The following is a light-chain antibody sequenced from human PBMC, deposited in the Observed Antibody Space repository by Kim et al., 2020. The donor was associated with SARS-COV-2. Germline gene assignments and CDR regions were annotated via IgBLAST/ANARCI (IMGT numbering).Light chain of an antibody. J-gene: IGKJ2*03. CDR3: QQYYSTPPS. CDR1: QTVLSNSNNKNY. CDR2: WAS. Sequence: RATLNCKSSQTVLSNSNNKNYLAWYQQKPGQAPRLLIYWASIRESGVSDRFSGSGSETDFTLTIGSLQAEDVAVYYCQQYYSTPPSFGQGTRLEI. V-gene: IGKV4-1*01.